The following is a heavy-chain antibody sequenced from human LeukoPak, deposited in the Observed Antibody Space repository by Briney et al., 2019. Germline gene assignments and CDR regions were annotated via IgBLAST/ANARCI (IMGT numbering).Heavy chain of an antibody. J-gene: IGHJ5*02. CDR1: GFTFSSYA. Sequence: LRLSCAASGFTFSSYAMSWVRQAPGKGLEWIGYIYYSGSTYYNPSLKSRVTISADTSTNQFSLNLSSVTAADTAVYYCARVSFHSGGPGPWGQGTLVTVSS. CDR3: ARVSFHSGGPGP. CDR2: IYYSGST. D-gene: IGHD2-15*01. V-gene: IGHV4-31*02.